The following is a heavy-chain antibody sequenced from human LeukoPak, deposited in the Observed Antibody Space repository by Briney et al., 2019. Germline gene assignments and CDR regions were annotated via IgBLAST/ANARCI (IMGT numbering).Heavy chain of an antibody. CDR1: GYTFTSYD. D-gene: IGHD3-22*01. V-gene: IGHV1-8*01. CDR3: ARVGYYYDSSGYYIRVNAFDI. J-gene: IGHJ3*02. Sequence: GASVKVSCKASGYTFTSYDINWVRQATGQGLEWMGWMNPNSGNTGYAQKFQGRVTTTRNTSISTAYMELSSLRSEDTAVYYCARVGYYYDSSGYYIRVNAFDIWGQGTMVTVSS. CDR2: MNPNSGNT.